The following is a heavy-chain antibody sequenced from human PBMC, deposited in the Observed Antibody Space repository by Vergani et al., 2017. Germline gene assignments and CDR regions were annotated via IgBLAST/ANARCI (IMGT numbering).Heavy chain of an antibody. J-gene: IGHJ4*02. Sequence: EVPLVQSGAEVKTSGASLNISCQISGYSFTNYWIGWVRQLPGKGLEWMGIIHPADSDTRHSPSFQGQVTISVGKSIITAYLQRGSLRASDSAMYYCARLYGRDSSGSKYFDYWGQGTLVTVSS. V-gene: IGHV5-51*01. CDR2: IHPADSDT. CDR3: ARLYGRDSSGSKYFDY. D-gene: IGHD3-22*01. CDR1: GYSFTNYW.